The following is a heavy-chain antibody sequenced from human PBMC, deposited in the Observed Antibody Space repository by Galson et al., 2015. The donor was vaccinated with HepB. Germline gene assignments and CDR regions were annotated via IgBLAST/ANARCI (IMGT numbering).Heavy chain of an antibody. D-gene: IGHD3-22*01. CDR2: INSDGSIT. Sequence: SLRLSCAASGFSISSYWMHWVRRAPGKGLVWVSRINSDGSITNYADSVKGRFTISRDNAKNTLFLQMNSPRAEDTAVYYCLVVTLSWGQGTLVTVSS. J-gene: IGHJ5*02. CDR1: GFSISSYW. CDR3: LVVTLS. V-gene: IGHV3-74*01.